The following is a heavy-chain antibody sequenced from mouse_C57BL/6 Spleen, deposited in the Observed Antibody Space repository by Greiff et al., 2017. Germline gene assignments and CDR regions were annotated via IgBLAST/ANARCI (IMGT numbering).Heavy chain of an antibody. CDR1: GFTFSSYG. CDR2: ISSGGSYT. V-gene: IGHV5-6*01. J-gene: IGHJ2*01. D-gene: IGHD1-1*01. CDR3: ARHYYYGSSYFDY. Sequence: EVQLVESGGGLVKPGGSLKLSCAASGFTFSSYGMSWVRQTPDKRLEWVATISSGGSYTYYPDSVKGRFTISRDNAKNTLYLQMSSLKSEDTAMYYCARHYYYGSSYFDYWGQGTTLTVSS.